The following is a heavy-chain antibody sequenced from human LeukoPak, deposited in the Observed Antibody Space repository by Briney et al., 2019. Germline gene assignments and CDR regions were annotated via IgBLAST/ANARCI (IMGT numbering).Heavy chain of an antibody. Sequence: GGSLRLSCAASGFTFSSYAMHWARQAPDKGLEWVAVISSDGSNKYYADSVKGRFTISRDNSKNTLHLQMNSLTAEDTAVYYCAKAGGCSNTKCYLPFDSWGQGTLVTVSS. CDR1: GFTFSSYA. CDR2: ISSDGSNK. CDR3: AKAGGCSNTKCYLPFDS. V-gene: IGHV3-30*01. J-gene: IGHJ4*02. D-gene: IGHD2-2*01.